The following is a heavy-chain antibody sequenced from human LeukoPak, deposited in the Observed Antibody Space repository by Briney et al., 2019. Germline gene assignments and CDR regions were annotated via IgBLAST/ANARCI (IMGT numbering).Heavy chain of an antibody. CDR1: GFTFSSYS. CDR2: ISSSSSNI. V-gene: IGHV3-48*01. J-gene: IGHJ4*02. D-gene: IGHD4-17*01. CDR3: ARDRLRSPDY. Sequence: GALRLSCAASGFTFSSYSMNWVRQAPGKGLEWVSYISSSSSNIYYADSVKGRFTISRDNAKNSLYLQMNSLRAEDTAVYYCARDRLRSPDYWGQGTLVTVSS.